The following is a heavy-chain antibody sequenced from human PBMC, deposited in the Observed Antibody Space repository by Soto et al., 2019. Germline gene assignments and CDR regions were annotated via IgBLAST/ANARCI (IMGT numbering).Heavy chain of an antibody. J-gene: IGHJ4*02. CDR3: AGGEQWLAFDY. Sequence: SETLSLTCTVSGGSISSYYWSWIRQPPGKGLEWIGYIYYSGSTNYNPSLKSRVTISVDTSKNQFSLKLSSVTAADTAVYYCAGGEQWLAFDYWGQGTLVTVSS. CDR1: GGSISSYY. D-gene: IGHD6-19*01. V-gene: IGHV4-59*01. CDR2: IYYSGST.